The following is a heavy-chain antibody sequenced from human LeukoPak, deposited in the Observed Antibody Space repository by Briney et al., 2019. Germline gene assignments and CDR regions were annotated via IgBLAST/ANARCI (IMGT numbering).Heavy chain of an antibody. Sequence: GGSLRLSCAASGFTFSSYAMNWVRQAPGKGLEWVAYIGPSGTAIYYADSVKGRFTISRDNARNSLYLQMNGLRAEDTAVYYCARDIASCIGSTCYDIRFDSWGQGTQVTVSS. D-gene: IGHD3-9*01. CDR3: ARDIASCIGSTCYDIRFDS. CDR1: GFTFSSYA. CDR2: IGPSGTAI. V-gene: IGHV3-48*01. J-gene: IGHJ5*01.